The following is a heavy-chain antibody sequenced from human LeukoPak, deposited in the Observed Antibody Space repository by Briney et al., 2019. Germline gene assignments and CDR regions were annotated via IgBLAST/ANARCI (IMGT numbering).Heavy chain of an antibody. D-gene: IGHD2-2*01. J-gene: IGHJ4*02. Sequence: ASVKVSCKASGGTFSSYAISWVRQAPGQGLEWMGWINPNSGGTNYAQKFQGWVTMTRDTSISTAYMELSRLRSDDTAVYYCARGGTRYCSSTSCSAPFDYWGQGTLVTVSS. CDR1: GGTFSSYA. V-gene: IGHV1-2*04. CDR3: ARGGTRYCSSTSCSAPFDY. CDR2: INPNSGGT.